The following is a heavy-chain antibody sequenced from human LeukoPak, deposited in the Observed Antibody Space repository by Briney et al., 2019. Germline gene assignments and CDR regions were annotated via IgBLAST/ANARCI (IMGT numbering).Heavy chain of an antibody. V-gene: IGHV1-69*05. CDR3: ARESGEMATITVSYYFDY. CDR2: IIPIFGTA. CDR1: GGTFSSYA. D-gene: IGHD5-24*01. J-gene: IGHJ4*02. Sequence: ASVKVSCKASGGTFSSYAISWVRQAPGQGLEWMGGIIPIFGTANYAQKFQGRVTITTDESTSTAYMELSSLRSEDTAVYYCARESGEMATITVSYYFDYWGQGTLVTVSS.